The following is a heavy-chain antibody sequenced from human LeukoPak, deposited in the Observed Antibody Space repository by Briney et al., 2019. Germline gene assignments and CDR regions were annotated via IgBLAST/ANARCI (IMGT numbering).Heavy chain of an antibody. J-gene: IGHJ6*03. V-gene: IGHV4-39*07. D-gene: IGHD3-3*01. CDR1: GGSISSSSYY. CDR2: IYYSGNT. Sequence: SETLSLSCTVSGGSISSSSYYWGWIRQPPGKGLEWIGSIYYSGNTNYNPSLKSRVTISVDTSKNQFSLKLSSVTAADTAVYYCARTMKGDFWSGYSYYYYYYMDVWGKGTTVTVSS. CDR3: ARTMKGDFWSGYSYYYYYYMDV.